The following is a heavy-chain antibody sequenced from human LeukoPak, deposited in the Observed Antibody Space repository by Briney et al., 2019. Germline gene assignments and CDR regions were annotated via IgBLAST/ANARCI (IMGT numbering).Heavy chain of an antibody. CDR1: GFTFSSYA. CDR3: ATAMGATRTLGYFDY. V-gene: IGHV3-23*01. Sequence: GGSLRLSCEVSGFTFSSYAMTWVRQAPGKGLEWVSVISGSGGSTYYADSVKGRFTISRDNSKNTLYLQMNSLRAEDTALYYCATAMGATRTLGYFDYWGQGTLVTVSS. J-gene: IGHJ4*02. CDR2: ISGSGGST. D-gene: IGHD1-26*01.